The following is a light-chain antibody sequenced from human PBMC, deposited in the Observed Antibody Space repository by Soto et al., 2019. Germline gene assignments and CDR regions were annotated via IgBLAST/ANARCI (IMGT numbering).Light chain of an antibody. CDR2: SSD. CDR3: STWYDSLNGVV. CDR1: SSNIARRS. J-gene: IGLJ3*02. V-gene: IGLV1-44*01. Sequence: QSVLTQPPSASATPGQRVTISCSGSSSNIARRSVYWYQQLPGTAPKLLMYSSDLRPSGVPDRFSGSKSGTTASLAISGVQSEDEADYYCSTWYDSLNGVVFGGGTKLTVL.